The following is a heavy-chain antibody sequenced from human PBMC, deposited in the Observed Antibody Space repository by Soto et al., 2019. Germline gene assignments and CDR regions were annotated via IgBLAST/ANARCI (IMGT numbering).Heavy chain of an antibody. Sequence: LSETLSLTYTFSGGAIRNVYWSWIRQAPGKGLEWIGFIFHSGNAKYNPSLKSRVTISVDTSKNQFSLSLDSVTAADTAVYFCARAHAPTLPFDSWGQGTLVTVSS. D-gene: IGHD2-15*01. CDR3: ARAHAPTLPFDS. CDR2: IFHSGNA. CDR1: GGAIRNVY. V-gene: IGHV4-59*01. J-gene: IGHJ4*01.